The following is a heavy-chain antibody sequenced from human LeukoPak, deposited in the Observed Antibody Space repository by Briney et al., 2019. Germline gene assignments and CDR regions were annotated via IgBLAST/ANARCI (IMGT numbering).Heavy chain of an antibody. D-gene: IGHD2-15*01. V-gene: IGHV3-23*01. CDR2: ISGSGGST. J-gene: IGHJ5*02. Sequence: GGPLRLSCAASGFTFSSYAMSWVRQAPGKGLEWVSAISGSGGSTYYADSVKGRFTISRDNSKNTLYLQMNSLRAEDTAVYYCAKPTSRAGIVVVVAATGHWFDPWGQGTLVTVSS. CDR1: GFTFSSYA. CDR3: AKPTSRAGIVVVVAATGHWFDP.